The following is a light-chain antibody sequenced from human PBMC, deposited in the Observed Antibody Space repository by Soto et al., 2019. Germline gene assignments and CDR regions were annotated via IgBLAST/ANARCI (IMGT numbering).Light chain of an antibody. CDR3: MQATQFPFT. CDR1: QSLFDSDNGNTY. J-gene: IGKJ4*01. V-gene: IGKV2-40*01. Sequence: IVMTQTPLSLPVTPGEPASISCRSSQSLFDSDNGNTYLDWYLQKPGQSPQXXIYMLSYRASGVPDRFSGSGSGTDFTLKISRVEAEDVGTYYCMQATQFPFTFGGGTKVDIK. CDR2: MLS.